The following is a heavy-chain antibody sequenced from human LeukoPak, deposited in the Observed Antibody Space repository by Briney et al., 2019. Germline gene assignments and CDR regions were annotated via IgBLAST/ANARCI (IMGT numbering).Heavy chain of an antibody. J-gene: IGHJ5*01. V-gene: IGHV3-7*01. Sequence: GGSLRLSYAASEFTFSNYWMTWVRQAPGRGLEWVANIKQDGSETYYVDSVRGRFTISRDNVKNLLYLQMNSLRAEDTAVYYCAGERPSSSWYDFWGQGTLVTVSS. CDR1: EFTFSNYW. D-gene: IGHD6-13*01. CDR2: IKQDGSET. CDR3: AGERPSSSWYDF.